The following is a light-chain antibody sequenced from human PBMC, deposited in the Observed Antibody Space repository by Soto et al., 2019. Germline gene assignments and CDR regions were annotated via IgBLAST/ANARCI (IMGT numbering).Light chain of an antibody. CDR1: SSNIGTNT. J-gene: IGLJ2*01. Sequence: QSVLTQPSSASGTPGQTVTISCSGTSSNIGTNTVNWYRQVPGTAPKLFIFNDNVRPSGVPGRFSGSRSGTSASLAISGLQSEDEADYYCAAWDGSLNVVLLGGGTKLTVL. CDR2: NDN. V-gene: IGLV1-44*01. CDR3: AAWDGSLNVVL.